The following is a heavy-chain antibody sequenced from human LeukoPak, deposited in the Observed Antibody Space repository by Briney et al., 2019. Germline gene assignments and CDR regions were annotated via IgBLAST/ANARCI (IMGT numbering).Heavy chain of an antibody. Sequence: GGSLRLSCAASGFTFSSYAMSWVRQAPGKGLEWVSAISGSGGSTYYADSVKGWFTISRDNSKNTLYLQMNSLTDEDTAVYYCAKKWGVGTTTLDYFDYWGQGTLVTVSS. D-gene: IGHD1-26*01. CDR1: GFTFSSYA. CDR3: AKKWGVGTTTLDYFDY. V-gene: IGHV3-23*01. J-gene: IGHJ4*02. CDR2: ISGSGGST.